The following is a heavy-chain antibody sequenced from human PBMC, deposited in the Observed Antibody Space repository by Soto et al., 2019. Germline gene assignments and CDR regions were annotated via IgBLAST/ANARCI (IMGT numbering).Heavy chain of an antibody. V-gene: IGHV3-23*01. CDR3: AKDRSPRVREILYYYFGMDV. CDR2: ISGSGYGT. J-gene: IGHJ6*02. Sequence: EVQLLESGGGLVQPGGSLRLSCAASGFTFTSYALNWVRQAPGKGLEWVSAISGSGYGTYYADSVKGRFTISRDNSKNTLYLQMNSLRAEDTAVYYCAKDRSPRVREILYYYFGMDVWGQGTTVTVSS. D-gene: IGHD3-10*01. CDR1: GFTFTSYA.